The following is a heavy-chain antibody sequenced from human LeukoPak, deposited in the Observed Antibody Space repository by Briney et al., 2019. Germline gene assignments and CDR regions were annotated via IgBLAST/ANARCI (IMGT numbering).Heavy chain of an antibody. V-gene: IGHV4-59*04. CDR1: GDSIRNYY. CDR3: AGVRGIISRNWFDP. Sequence: PSETLSLTCTVSGDSIRNYYWNWIRQPQGKGLELIGTIYYGGSTYYNPSLKSRVTISVDTSKNQFSLKLSSVTAADTAVYFCAGVRGIISRNWFDPWGHGTLSPSPQ. CDR2: IYYGGST. D-gene: IGHD3-10*01. J-gene: IGHJ5*02.